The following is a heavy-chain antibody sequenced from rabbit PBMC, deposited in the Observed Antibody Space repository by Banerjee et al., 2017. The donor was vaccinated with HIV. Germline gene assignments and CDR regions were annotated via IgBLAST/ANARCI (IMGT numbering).Heavy chain of an antibody. Sequence: QEQLEESGGDLVKPEGSLTLTCTASGFSFSDSYWMCWVRQAPGKGLEWIACIGTSSGNTVYASWAKGRFTISKTSSTTVTLQMTSLTAADTATYFCARRADYAGGGNFNLWGQGTLVTVS. CDR1: GFSFSDSYW. V-gene: IGHV1S45*01. J-gene: IGHJ4*01. D-gene: IGHD4-2*01. CDR2: IGTSSGNT. CDR3: ARRADYAGGGNFNL.